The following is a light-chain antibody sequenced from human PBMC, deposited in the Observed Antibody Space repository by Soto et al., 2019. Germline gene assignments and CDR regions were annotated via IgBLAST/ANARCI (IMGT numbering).Light chain of an antibody. V-gene: IGLV2-14*01. J-gene: IGLJ1*01. CDR1: SSDVGGYNY. Sequence: QSALTQPASVSGSPGQSITISCTGTSSDVGGYNYVSWYQQHPGKAPKLMIYEVSNRPSGVSNRFSGSMSGNTASLTISGLQAEDEADYYCSSYTGSSTPGVFGTGTKVTVL. CDR3: SSYTGSSTPGV. CDR2: EVS.